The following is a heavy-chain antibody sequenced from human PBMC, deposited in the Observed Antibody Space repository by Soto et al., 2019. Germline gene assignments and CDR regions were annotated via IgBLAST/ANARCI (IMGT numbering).Heavy chain of an antibody. D-gene: IGHD5-12*01. CDR3: AGGYSGYDGGMDV. V-gene: IGHV1-69*01. CDR2: IIPTFGTL. CDR1: GGTFSSHA. Sequence: QVQLVQSGAEVKKPGSSVKVSCKASGGTFSSHAINWVRQAPGQGLQWMGGIIPTFGTLHNAQKFQGRVTITADASTGTAYMELSSLRSEDTAVYFCAGGYSGYDGGMDVWGQGTPVTVSS. J-gene: IGHJ6*02.